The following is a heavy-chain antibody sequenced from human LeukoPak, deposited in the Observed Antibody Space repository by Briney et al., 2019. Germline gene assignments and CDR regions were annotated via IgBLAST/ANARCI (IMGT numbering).Heavy chain of an antibody. CDR2: ISGSGGST. Sequence: GGSLRLSCAASRFTFNNSAMSWVRQAPGKGLEWVSAISGSGGSTYYADSVKGRFAISRDNSKNTLYLQLNSLRAEDTAVYYCAKDRDYDFWSGYYYWGQGTLVTVPS. CDR3: AKDRDYDFWSGYYY. D-gene: IGHD3-3*01. J-gene: IGHJ4*02. V-gene: IGHV3-23*01. CDR1: RFTFNNSA.